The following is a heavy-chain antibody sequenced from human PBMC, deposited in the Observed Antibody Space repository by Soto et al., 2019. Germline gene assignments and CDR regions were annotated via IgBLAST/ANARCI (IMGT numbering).Heavy chain of an antibody. D-gene: IGHD6-13*01. V-gene: IGHV3-48*01. CDR3: AREEQQLVLGIDY. J-gene: IGHJ4*02. CDR2: ISSSSSTI. Sequence: GGSLRLSCAASGFTFSSYSMNWVRQAPGKGLEWVSYISSSSSTIYYADSVKCRFTISRDNAKNSLYLQMNSLRAEDTAVYYCAREEQQLVLGIDYWGQGTLVTVSS. CDR1: GFTFSSYS.